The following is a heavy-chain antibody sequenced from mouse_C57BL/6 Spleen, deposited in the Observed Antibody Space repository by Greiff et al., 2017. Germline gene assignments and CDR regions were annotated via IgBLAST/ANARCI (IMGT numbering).Heavy chain of an antibody. J-gene: IGHJ4*01. CDR3: ARGIRRVYAMDY. Sequence: QVQLQQPGAELVRPGSSVKLSCKASGYTFTSYWMHWVKQRPIQGLEWIGNIDPSDSETHYNQKFKDKATLTVDNSSSTAYMQLSSLTSEDSAVYYCARGIRRVYAMDYWGQGTSGTVSS. V-gene: IGHV1-52*01. CDR2: IDPSDSET. CDR1: GYTFTSYW. D-gene: IGHD2-12*01.